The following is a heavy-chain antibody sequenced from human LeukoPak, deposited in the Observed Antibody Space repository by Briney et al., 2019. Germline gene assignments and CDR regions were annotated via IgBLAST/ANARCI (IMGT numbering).Heavy chain of an antibody. CDR1: GLSFSTYA. J-gene: IGHJ4*02. CDR2: ISGSGKT. Sequence: GGSLRLSCAASGLSFSTYAMSWVRQAPGQGLEWVSAISGSGKTYYPDSVKGRFTISRDNSKNTLFLQMNGLRAEDTAVYYCAKERDAKGYFDYWGQGTLVTVSS. CDR3: AKERDAKGYFDY. V-gene: IGHV3-23*01.